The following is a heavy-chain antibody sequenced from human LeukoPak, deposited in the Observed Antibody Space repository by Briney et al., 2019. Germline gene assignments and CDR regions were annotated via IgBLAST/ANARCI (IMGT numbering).Heavy chain of an antibody. D-gene: IGHD1-26*01. CDR2: IYYSGST. CDR3: ARAIGAPPRLGDY. Sequence: PSETLSLTCTVSGGSISSSSYYWGWIRQPPGKGLEWIGSIYYSGSTYYNPSLKSRVTISVDTSKNQFSLKLSSVTAADTAVYYCARAIGAPPRLGDYWGQGTLVTVSS. V-gene: IGHV4-39*07. CDR1: GGSISSSSYY. J-gene: IGHJ4*02.